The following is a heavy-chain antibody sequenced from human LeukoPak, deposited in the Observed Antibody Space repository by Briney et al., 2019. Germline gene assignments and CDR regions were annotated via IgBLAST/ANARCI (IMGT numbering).Heavy chain of an antibody. CDR2: ISWNSGSI. Sequence: GGSLRLSCAASGFTFDDYAMHWVRQAPGKGLEWVSGISWNSGSIGYADSVKGRFTISRDNAKNSLYLQMNSLRAEDTALYYCAKSASLYYMGVWGKGTTVTISS. V-gene: IGHV3-9*01. CDR1: GFTFDDYA. J-gene: IGHJ6*03. CDR3: AKSASLYYMGV.